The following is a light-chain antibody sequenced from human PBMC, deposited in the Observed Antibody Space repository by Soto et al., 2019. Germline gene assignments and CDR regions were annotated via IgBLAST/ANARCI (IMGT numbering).Light chain of an antibody. CDR3: QQYGTSPYT. CDR2: GAS. J-gene: IGKJ2*01. V-gene: IGKV3-20*01. CDR1: QRLTSNS. Sequence: EIVLTQSPGTLSLSPGERATLSCGASQRLTSNSLAWYQQKPGQAPRLLIYGASSRATGIPDRFSGSGSGTDFTLTISRLEPKDVAVYYCQQYGTSPYTFGQGTTLEIK.